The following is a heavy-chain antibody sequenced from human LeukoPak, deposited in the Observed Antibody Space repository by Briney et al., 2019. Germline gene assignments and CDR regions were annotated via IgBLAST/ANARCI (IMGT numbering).Heavy chain of an antibody. V-gene: IGHV1-69*13. CDR1: GGTFSSYA. CDR2: IIPIFGTA. Sequence: SVKVSCKASGGTFSSYAISWVRQAPGQGLEWMGGIIPIFGTANYAQKFQGRVTITADESTSTAYMELSSLRSEDAAVYYCARDYASDYYYGMDVWGQGTTVTVSS. J-gene: IGHJ6*02. CDR3: ARDYASDYYYGMDV. D-gene: IGHD3-16*01.